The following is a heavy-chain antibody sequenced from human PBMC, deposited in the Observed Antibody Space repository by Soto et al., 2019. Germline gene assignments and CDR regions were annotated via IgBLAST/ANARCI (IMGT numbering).Heavy chain of an antibody. CDR2: IIPIFGTA. V-gene: IGHV1-69*13. CDR1: GVTFSSYA. J-gene: IGHJ6*01. Sequence: AVKVSCKASGVTFSSYAISWGRQAPGQGLEWMGGIIPIFGTANYAQKFQGRVTITADESTSTAYMELSSLRSEDTAVYYCASCPEGKIPASRNYYYYCGMDGLGPGTPGTV. CDR3: ASCPEGKIPASRNYYYYCGMDG. D-gene: IGHD2-2*01.